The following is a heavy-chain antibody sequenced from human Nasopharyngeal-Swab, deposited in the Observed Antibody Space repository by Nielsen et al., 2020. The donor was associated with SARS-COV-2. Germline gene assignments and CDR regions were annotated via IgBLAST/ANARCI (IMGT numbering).Heavy chain of an antibody. Sequence: WIRQPLGKGLEWIGYIYYSGSTYYNPSLKSRVTISVDTSKNQFSLKLSSVTAADTAVYYCARAPRITIFGVVQAFDIWGQGTMVTVSS. CDR3: ARAPRITIFGVVQAFDI. J-gene: IGHJ3*02. CDR2: IYYSGST. D-gene: IGHD3-3*01. V-gene: IGHV4-31*02.